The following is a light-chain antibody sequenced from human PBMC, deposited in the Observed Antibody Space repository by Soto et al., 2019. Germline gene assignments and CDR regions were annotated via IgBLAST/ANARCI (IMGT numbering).Light chain of an antibody. CDR3: QQYSNSPHT. J-gene: IGKJ2*01. CDR2: GAS. Sequence: EIVLTQSPGTLSLSPGGRATLSCRASQSVSSYLAWYQQKPGQAPRLLIYGASSRATGIPDRFSGNGSGTDVTLTISRLEAEDCAVYYCQQYSNSPHTFGQGTKLEIK. CDR1: QSVSSY. V-gene: IGKV3-20*01.